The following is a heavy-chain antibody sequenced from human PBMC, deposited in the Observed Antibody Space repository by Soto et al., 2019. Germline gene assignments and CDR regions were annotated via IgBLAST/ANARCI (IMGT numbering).Heavy chain of an antibody. D-gene: IGHD3-22*01. CDR3: ARGGDVNYYDSRGPMD. J-gene: IGHJ4*02. V-gene: IGHV4-34*01. Sequence: SETLSLTCAVYGGSFSGYYWTWIRQPPGTGLEWIGEINHSGSTNYNPSLKSRVTISVDTSTNQFSLKLSSVTAADTAVYYCARGGDVNYYDSRGPMDWGQGTLVTVS. CDR1: GGSFSGYY. CDR2: INHSGST.